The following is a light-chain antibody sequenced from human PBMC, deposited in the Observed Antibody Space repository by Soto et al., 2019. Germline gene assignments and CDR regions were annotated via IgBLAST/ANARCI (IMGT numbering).Light chain of an antibody. CDR2: DAS. CDR3: QQYGTSPLT. Sequence: ETLLTQSPATLSIPQGESATLSCRASPSVTRSSFARYQQKPAQAPSLLIYDASNRATGSPDRFSGSGSGADFSLTISRLAPEDSAVYYCQQYGTSPLTFGGGTKVDIK. V-gene: IGKV3-20*01. J-gene: IGKJ4*01. CDR1: PSVTRSS.